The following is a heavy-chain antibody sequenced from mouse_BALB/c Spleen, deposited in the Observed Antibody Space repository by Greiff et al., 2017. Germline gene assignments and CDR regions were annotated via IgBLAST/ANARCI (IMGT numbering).Heavy chain of an antibody. CDR3: TTGYYLYYYAMDY. V-gene: IGHV1-5*01. CDR1: GYSFTSYW. D-gene: IGHD2-3*01. Sequence: EVQLQQSGTVLARPGASVKMSCKASGYSFTSYWMHWVKQRPGQGLEWIGAIYPGNSDTSYNQKFKGKAKLTAVTSASTAYMELSSLTNEDSAVYYCTTGYYLYYYAMDYWGQGTSVTVSS. CDR2: IYPGNSDT. J-gene: IGHJ4*01.